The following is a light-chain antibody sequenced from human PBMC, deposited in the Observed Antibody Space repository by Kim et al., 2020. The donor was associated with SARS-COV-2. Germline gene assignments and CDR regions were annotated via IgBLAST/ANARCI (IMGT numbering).Light chain of an antibody. V-gene: IGKV3-11*01. CDR3: QQRGNWPLT. CDR2: EAS. Sequence: LSPAATATLSYGGSESVNSYLAWYQQKPGQAPRLLIYEASNRAAGTPARFSGSVSGTDFTLTISSLEPEDFAVYYCQQRGNWPLTFGGGTKVDIK. CDR1: ESVNSY. J-gene: IGKJ4*01.